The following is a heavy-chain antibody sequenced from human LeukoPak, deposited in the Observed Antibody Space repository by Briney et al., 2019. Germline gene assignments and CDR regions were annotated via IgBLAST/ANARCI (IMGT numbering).Heavy chain of an antibody. V-gene: IGHV1-2*06. CDR1: GYTFTGYY. CDR2: INPNSGGT. CDR3: ARDSPPDYDFWSGYISDYNWFDP. Sequence: ASVKVSCKASGYTFTGYYMHWVRQAPGQGLEWVGRINPNSGGTNYAQKFQGRVTMTRDTSISTAYMELSRLRSDDTAVYYCARDSPPDYDFWSGYISDYNWFDPWGQGTLVTVSS. D-gene: IGHD3-3*01. J-gene: IGHJ5*02.